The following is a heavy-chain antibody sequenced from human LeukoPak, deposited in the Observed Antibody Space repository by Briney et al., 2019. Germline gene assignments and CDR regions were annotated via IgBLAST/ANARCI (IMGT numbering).Heavy chain of an antibody. J-gene: IGHJ4*02. D-gene: IGHD3-10*01. CDR3: ARGGVRGVPDY. Sequence: SETLSLTCTVSGYSISSGYYWGWIRQPAGKGLEWIGRIYTSGSTNYNPSLKSRVTISVDTSKNQFSLKLSSVTAADTAVYYCARGGVRGVPDYWGQGTLVTVSS. CDR2: IYTSGST. CDR1: GYSISSGYY. V-gene: IGHV4-61*02.